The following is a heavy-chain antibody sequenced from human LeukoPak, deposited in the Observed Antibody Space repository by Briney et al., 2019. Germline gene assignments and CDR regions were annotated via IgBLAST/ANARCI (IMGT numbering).Heavy chain of an antibody. CDR1: GFIVSSNY. CDR3: TREPLTGYFGFDY. Sequence: GGSLRLSCTASGFIVSSNYMRWVQQAAGEGLEWVSGIYSGGRTEYADSVKGRFSVSRDNSKNTVYLQMNSLRADDTDLYYCTREPLTGYFGFDYWGQGTQVTVSS. V-gene: IGHV3-53*01. D-gene: IGHD3-9*01. J-gene: IGHJ4*02. CDR2: IYSGGRT.